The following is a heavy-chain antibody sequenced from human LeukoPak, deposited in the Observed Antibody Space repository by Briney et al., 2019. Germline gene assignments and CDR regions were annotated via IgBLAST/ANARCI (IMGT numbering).Heavy chain of an antibody. V-gene: IGHV1-69*04. J-gene: IGHJ4*02. CDR3: ARGGRYCSSTSCQTGDY. CDR2: IIPILGIA. CDR1: GGTFSSYA. D-gene: IGHD2-2*01. Sequence: SVKVSCKASGGTFSSYAISWVRQAPGQGLEWMGRIIPILGIANYAQKLQGRVTMTTDTSTSTAYMELRSLRSDDTAVYYCARGGRYCSSTSCQTGDYWGQGTLVTVSS.